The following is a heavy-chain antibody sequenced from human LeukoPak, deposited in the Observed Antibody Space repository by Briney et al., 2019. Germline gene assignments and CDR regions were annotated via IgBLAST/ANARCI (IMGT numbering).Heavy chain of an antibody. CDR2: ISGDGNAK. CDR1: GFRFSSYS. V-gene: IGHV3-48*01. D-gene: IGHD3-16*01. CDR3: ARYYVYAFDY. J-gene: IGHJ4*02. Sequence: GGSLRLSCAASGFRFSSYSINWVRQAPGKGLEWVSYISGDGNAKHYTDSVKGRFTISRDNAQNALYLQMNSLRAEDTAVYFCARYYVYAFDYWGQGTLVTVSS.